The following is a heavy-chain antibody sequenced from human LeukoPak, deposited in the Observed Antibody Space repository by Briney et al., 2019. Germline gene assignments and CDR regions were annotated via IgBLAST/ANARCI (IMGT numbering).Heavy chain of an antibody. V-gene: IGHV4-59*01. CDR1: GGSISTYY. J-gene: IGHJ4*02. Sequence: SETLSLTCIVSGGSISTYYWSWIRQPPGKGLEWIGHIYYSGITNYNPSLKSRVTIAVDTSKNHFSLKLSSVTAADTAVYYCTRNYDSSGYTTFGYWGRGTLVTVSS. CDR2: IYYSGIT. D-gene: IGHD3-22*01. CDR3: TRNYDSSGYTTFGY.